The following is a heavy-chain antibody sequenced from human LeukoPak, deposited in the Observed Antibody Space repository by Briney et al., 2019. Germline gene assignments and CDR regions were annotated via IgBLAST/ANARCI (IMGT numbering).Heavy chain of an antibody. J-gene: IGHJ4*02. CDR3: AAAAGPRRFDY. Sequence: VASVKVSCKASGGTFSSYAISWVRQAPGQGLEWMGGIIPIFGTANYAQKFQGRVTITADESTSTAYMELSSLRSEDTAVYYCAAAAGPRRFDYWGQGTLVTVCS. CDR1: GGTFSSYA. D-gene: IGHD6-13*01. V-gene: IGHV1-69*13. CDR2: IIPIFGTA.